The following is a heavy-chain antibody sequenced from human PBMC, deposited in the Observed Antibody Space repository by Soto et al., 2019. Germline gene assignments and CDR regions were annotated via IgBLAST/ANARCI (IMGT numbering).Heavy chain of an antibody. D-gene: IGHD1-26*01. Sequence: GESLTISCKGSGYSFTSYWISWVRQMPGKGLEWMGRIDPSDSYTNYSPSFQGHVTISADKSISTAYLQWSSLKASDTAMYYCASRSPLGGSYTSYYYGMDVWGQGTTVTVSS. J-gene: IGHJ6*02. CDR2: IDPSDSYT. V-gene: IGHV5-10-1*01. CDR1: GYSFTSYW. CDR3: ASRSPLGGSYTSYYYGMDV.